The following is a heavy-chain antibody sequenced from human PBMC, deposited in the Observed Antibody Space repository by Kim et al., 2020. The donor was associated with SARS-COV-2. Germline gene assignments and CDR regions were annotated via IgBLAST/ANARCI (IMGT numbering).Heavy chain of an antibody. J-gene: IGHJ4*02. CDR3: ARGYDSSGYYYRFFDY. Sequence: KFQGRVTMTRDTSTSTVYMELSSLRSEDTAVYYCARGYDSSGYYYRFFDYWGQGTLVTVSS. V-gene: IGHV1-46*01. D-gene: IGHD3-22*01.